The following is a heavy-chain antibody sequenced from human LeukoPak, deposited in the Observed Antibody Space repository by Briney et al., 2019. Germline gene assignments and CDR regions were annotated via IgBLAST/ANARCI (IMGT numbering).Heavy chain of an antibody. D-gene: IGHD2-2*01. J-gene: IGHJ6*02. CDR3: ARRSSSSSPYYYYGMDV. Sequence: GASVKVSCKASGYTFTSFGIGWVRQAPGQGFEWMGWISGYNGNTNYAQKLQGRVAMTTDTSTTTAYMELRSLRSDDTAVYYCARRSSSSSPYYYYGMDVWGQGTTVVVSS. V-gene: IGHV1-18*01. CDR1: GYTFTSFG. CDR2: ISGYNGNT.